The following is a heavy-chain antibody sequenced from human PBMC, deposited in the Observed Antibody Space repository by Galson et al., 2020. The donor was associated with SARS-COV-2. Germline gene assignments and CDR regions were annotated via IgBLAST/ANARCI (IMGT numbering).Heavy chain of an antibody. V-gene: IGHV3-73*01. CDR3: TSPQNPSSDSSSDF. CDR2: IRTKPNTYAT. J-gene: IGHJ4*02. D-gene: IGHD2-21*02. CDR1: GFSFSDSA. Sequence: GESLKISCAASGFSFSDSAIHWVRQASGKGLEWVGRIRTKPNTYATTYAESVKGRFTISRDDSKNTAYLQMSSLKTEDTAVYYCTSPQNPSSDSSSDFWGQGVLVTVSS.